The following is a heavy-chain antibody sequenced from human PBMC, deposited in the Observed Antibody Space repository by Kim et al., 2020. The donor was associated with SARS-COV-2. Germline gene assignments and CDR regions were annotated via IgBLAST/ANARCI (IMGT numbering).Heavy chain of an antibody. Sequence: ASVKVSCKASGYTFTSYAMNWVRQAPGQGLEWMGWINTNTGNPTYAQGFTGRFVFSLDTSVSTAYLQISSLKAEDTAVYYCARVSKRYCSSTSCYTWFDPWGQGTLVTVSS. J-gene: IGHJ5*02. CDR3: ARVSKRYCSSTSCYTWFDP. CDR2: INTNTGNP. CDR1: GYTFTSYA. D-gene: IGHD2-2*02. V-gene: IGHV7-4-1*02.